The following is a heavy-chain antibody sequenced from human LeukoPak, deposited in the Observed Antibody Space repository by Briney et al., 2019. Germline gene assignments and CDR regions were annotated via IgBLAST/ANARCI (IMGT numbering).Heavy chain of an antibody. CDR1: GFTFSSYS. CDR2: ISSSSSYI. V-gene: IGHV3-21*01. D-gene: IGHD4-11*01. CDR3: ARGGRTVLQVGA. Sequence: GGSLRLSCAASGFTFSSYSMNWVRQAPGKGLEWVSSISSSSSYIYYADSVKGRFTISRDNAKNSLYLQMNSLRAEDAAVYYCARGGRTVLQVGAWGQGTLVTVSS. J-gene: IGHJ5*02.